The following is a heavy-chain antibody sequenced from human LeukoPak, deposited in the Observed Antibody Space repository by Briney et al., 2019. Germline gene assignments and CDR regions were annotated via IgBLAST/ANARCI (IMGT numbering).Heavy chain of an antibody. CDR1: GFTFSTYA. Sequence: GGSLRLSCATSGFTFSTYAMSWVRQAPGKGLEWVSSISSGGATTYYDYSEKGLITTSKNKSKNPLNLKMNSRRAETTAIYYCAKGSLTAHYTFEYWGQGTLVTVSS. CDR3: AKGSLTAHYTFEY. CDR2: ISSGGATT. D-gene: IGHD3-9*01. V-gene: IGHV3-23*02. J-gene: IGHJ4*02.